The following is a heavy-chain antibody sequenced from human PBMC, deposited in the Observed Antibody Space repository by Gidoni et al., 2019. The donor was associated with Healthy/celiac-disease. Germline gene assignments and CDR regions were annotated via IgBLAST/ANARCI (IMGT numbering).Heavy chain of an antibody. CDR1: GFTCRNAW. CDR2: NKSKTEGVTT. V-gene: IGHV3-15*01. D-gene: IGHD2-15*01. J-gene: IGHJ4*02. CDR3: TTDWRGGGPDY. Sequence: EVQLVESGGGLVKPGGSLRLSCAPSGFTCRNAWMSWVRQAQGKGLEWVGRNKSKTEGVTTDYAAPVKGRFTISRDDSKNTLYMQMNSLKTEDTAVYYCTTDWRGGGPDYWGQGTLVTVSS.